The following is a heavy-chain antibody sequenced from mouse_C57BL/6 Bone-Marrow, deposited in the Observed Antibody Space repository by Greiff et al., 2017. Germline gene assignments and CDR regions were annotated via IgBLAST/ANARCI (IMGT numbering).Heavy chain of an antibody. D-gene: IGHD2-4*01. Sequence: QVQLQQSGAELVRPGASVKMSCKASGYTFTSYNMHWVKQTPRQGLEWIGAIYPGNGATSYTQKFTGKATLTVDKYSSTAYMLLSSLTSEDSAVYICARRGGLRAVGYFDYWGQGTTLTVSS. CDR2: IYPGNGAT. V-gene: IGHV1-12*01. CDR3: ARRGGLRAVGYFDY. CDR1: GYTFTSYN. J-gene: IGHJ2*01.